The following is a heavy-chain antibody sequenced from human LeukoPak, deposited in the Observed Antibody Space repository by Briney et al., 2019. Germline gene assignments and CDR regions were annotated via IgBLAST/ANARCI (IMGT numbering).Heavy chain of an antibody. CDR3: AKDRSGSYPFDYVDV. Sequence: PGGSLRLSCAASGFTFDDYVMHWVRQAPGKGLEWVSGISWNSGSIGYADSVKGRFTISRDNAKNSLYLQMNSLRAEDTALYYCAKDRSGSYPFDYVDVWGKGTTVTVSS. J-gene: IGHJ6*03. D-gene: IGHD1-26*01. V-gene: IGHV3-9*01. CDR1: GFTFDDYV. CDR2: ISWNSGSI.